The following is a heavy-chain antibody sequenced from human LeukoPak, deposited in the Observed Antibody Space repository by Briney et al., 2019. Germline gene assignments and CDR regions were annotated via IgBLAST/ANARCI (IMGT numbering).Heavy chain of an antibody. J-gene: IGHJ4*02. CDR1: GYTFNTNY. Sequence: ASVKVSCKASGYTFNTNYMHWVRQAPGQGLEWMGIINPRGGSTIYAQKFQGRVTMTRDMSTSTVYMELSSLRSEDTAVYYCARGPKDDTSGYYYFDYWGQGTLVTVSS. D-gene: IGHD3-22*01. V-gene: IGHV1-46*02. CDR3: ARGPKDDTSGYYYFDY. CDR2: INPRGGST.